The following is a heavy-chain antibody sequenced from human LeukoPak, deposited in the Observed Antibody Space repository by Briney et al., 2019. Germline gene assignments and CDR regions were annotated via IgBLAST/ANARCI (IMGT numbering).Heavy chain of an antibody. CDR3: ARGLYYMDI. J-gene: IGHJ6*03. Sequence: GGSLRLSCAASGFTFSTHTMAWVRQAPGKGLEWLSYISGSSNVIYYADSVKGRFTISRDNAKDSLYLQMNSLKAEDTAVYYCARGLYYMDIWGKGTTVTVSS. CDR2: ISGSSNVI. CDR1: GFTFSTHT. V-gene: IGHV3-48*01.